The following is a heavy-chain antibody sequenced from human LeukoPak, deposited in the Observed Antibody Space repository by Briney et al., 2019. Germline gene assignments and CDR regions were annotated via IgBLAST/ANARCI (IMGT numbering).Heavy chain of an antibody. CDR3: ARDPYYDFWSGYYVGSYFDY. D-gene: IGHD3-3*01. CDR1: GYTFTSYY. CDR2: IDPSGGST. J-gene: IGHJ4*02. V-gene: IGHV1-46*01. Sequence: ASVKVSCKASGYTFTSYYMHWVRQAPGQGLEWMGIIDPSGGSTSYAQKFQGRVTMTRDTSTSTVYMELSSLRSEDTAVYYCARDPYYDFWSGYYVGSYFDYWGQGTLATVSS.